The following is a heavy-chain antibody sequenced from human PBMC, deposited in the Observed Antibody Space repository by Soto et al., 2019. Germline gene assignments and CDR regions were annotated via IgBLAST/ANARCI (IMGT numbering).Heavy chain of an antibody. Sequence: PGGSLRLSCAAPGFTFSSYDMHWVRQATGKGLEWVSAIGTAGDTYYPGSVKGRFTISRENAKNSLYLQMNSLRAGDTAVYYCARGMVTAPYYYYGMDVWGQGTTVTVSS. CDR3: ARGMVTAPYYYYGMDV. J-gene: IGHJ6*02. V-gene: IGHV3-13*01. CDR2: IGTAGDT. CDR1: GFTFSSYD. D-gene: IGHD2-21*02.